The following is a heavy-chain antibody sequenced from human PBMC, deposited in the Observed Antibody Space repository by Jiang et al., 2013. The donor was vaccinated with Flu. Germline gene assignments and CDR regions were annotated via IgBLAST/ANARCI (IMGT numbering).Heavy chain of an antibody. V-gene: IGHV1-69*01. CDR2: IIPIFGTA. CDR1: GGTFSSYA. J-gene: IGHJ5*02. CDR3: ARNPFTRPDP. Sequence: GGTFSSYAISWVRQAPGQGLEWMGGIIPIFGTATNAQKFQGRVTITADESTSTAYMELSSLRSEDTAVYYCARNPFTRPDPWGQGTLVTVSS. D-gene: IGHD3-10*01.